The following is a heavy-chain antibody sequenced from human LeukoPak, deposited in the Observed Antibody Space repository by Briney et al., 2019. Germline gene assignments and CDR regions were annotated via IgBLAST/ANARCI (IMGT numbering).Heavy chain of an antibody. J-gene: IGHJ4*02. CDR3: ASFGDGRDY. D-gene: IGHD1-26*01. CDR1: GGSISSYY. CDR2: INHSGST. V-gene: IGHV4-34*01. Sequence: SETLSLTCTVSGGSISSYYWSWIRQPPGKGLEWIGEINHSGSTNYNPSLKSRVTISVDTSKNQFTLKLSSVTAADTAVYYCASFGDGRDYWGQGTLVTVSS.